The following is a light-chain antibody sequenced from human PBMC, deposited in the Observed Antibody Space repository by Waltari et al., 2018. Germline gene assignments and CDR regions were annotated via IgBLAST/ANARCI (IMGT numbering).Light chain of an antibody. Sequence: QSVLTQPPSVYAAPGQKATISCSGSSCNMGNTYVSGYQQVPGTAPKLLIYENNKRPSGIPDRFSGSKSGTSATLGITGLQTGDDADYYCGTWDSGLSGGVFGGGTKLTVL. CDR3: GTWDSGLSGGV. J-gene: IGLJ3*02. CDR2: ENN. V-gene: IGLV1-51*02. CDR1: SCNMGNTY.